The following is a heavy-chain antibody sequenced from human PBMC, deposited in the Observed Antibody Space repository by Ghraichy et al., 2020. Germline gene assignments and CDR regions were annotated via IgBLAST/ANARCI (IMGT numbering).Heavy chain of an antibody. CDR3: ARDTTFYDFWSGYSIYGMDV. D-gene: IGHD3-3*01. CDR2: IYYSGST. Sequence: SETLSLTCTVSGGSISSSSYYWGWIRQPPGKGLEWIGSIYYSGSTYYNPSLKSRVTISVDTSKNQFSLKLSSVTAADTAVYYCARDTTFYDFWSGYSIYGMDVWGQGTTVTVSS. J-gene: IGHJ6*02. CDR1: GGSISSSSYY. V-gene: IGHV4-39*01.